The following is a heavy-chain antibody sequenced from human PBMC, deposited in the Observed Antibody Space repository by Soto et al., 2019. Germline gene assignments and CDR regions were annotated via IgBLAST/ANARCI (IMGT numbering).Heavy chain of an antibody. V-gene: IGHV4-34*01. J-gene: IGHJ4*02. Sequence: QVQLQQWGAGLLKPSETLSLTCAVYGGSFSGYYWSWIRQPPGKGLEWIGEINHSGSTNYNPSLKSRVTISVDSSKNQFSLKLSSVTAADTAVYYCARNKDSNPTFDYWGQGTLVTVSS. CDR2: INHSGST. CDR3: ARNKDSNPTFDY. CDR1: GGSFSGYY.